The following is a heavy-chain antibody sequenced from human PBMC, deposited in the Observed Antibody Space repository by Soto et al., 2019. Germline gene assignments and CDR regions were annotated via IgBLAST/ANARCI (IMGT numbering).Heavy chain of an antibody. CDR1: GGSISSYY. J-gene: IGHJ4*02. V-gene: IGHV4-59*01. CDR2: IYYSGST. D-gene: IGHD6-19*01. Sequence: SETLSLTCTVSGGSISSYYWSWIRQPPGKGLEWIGYIYYSGSTNYNPSLKSRVTISVDTSKNQFSLKLSSVTAADTAVYYCARVRVGGIAVASSPFDYWGQGTLVTVSS. CDR3: ARVRVGGIAVASSPFDY.